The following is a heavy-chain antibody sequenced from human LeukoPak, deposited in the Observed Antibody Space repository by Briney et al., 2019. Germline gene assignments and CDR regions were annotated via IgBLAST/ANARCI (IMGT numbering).Heavy chain of an antibody. V-gene: IGHV3-53*01. J-gene: IGHJ4*02. CDR1: GFTVSSNY. CDR2: IYSGGST. CDR3: ARARGYSYGLNY. D-gene: IGHD5-18*01. Sequence: GGSLRLSCAASGFTVSSNYMSWVRQAPGKGLEWVSVIYSGGSTYYADSVKGRFTISRDNSKSTLYLQMNSLRAEDTAVYYCARARGYSYGLNYWGQGTLVTVSS.